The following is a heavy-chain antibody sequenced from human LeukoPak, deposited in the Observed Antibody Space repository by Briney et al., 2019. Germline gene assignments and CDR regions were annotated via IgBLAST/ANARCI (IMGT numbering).Heavy chain of an antibody. CDR2: IYTSGST. CDR3: ARGDWNYEGHYFDY. CDR1: GGSISSYY. D-gene: IGHD1-7*01. Sequence: SETLSLTCTVSGGSISSYYWSWIRQPPGKGLEWIGYIYTSGSTNYNPSLKSRVTISVDTSKNQSSLKLSSVTAADTAVYYCARGDWNYEGHYFDYWGQGTLVTVSS. V-gene: IGHV4-4*09. J-gene: IGHJ4*02.